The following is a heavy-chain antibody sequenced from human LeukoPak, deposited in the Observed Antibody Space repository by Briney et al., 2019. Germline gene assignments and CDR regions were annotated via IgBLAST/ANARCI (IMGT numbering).Heavy chain of an antibody. V-gene: IGHV3-23*01. D-gene: IGHD3-10*01. CDR2: ISGSGGST. Sequence: GGSLRLSCAASGFTFSSYAMSWVRQAPGKGLEWVSAISGSGGSTYYADSVKGRFTISRDNSKNTLYLQMNSLRAEDTAVYYCAKFYGSGSYYATKDFDYWGQGTLVTVSS. CDR1: GFTFSSYA. J-gene: IGHJ4*02. CDR3: AKFYGSGSYYATKDFDY.